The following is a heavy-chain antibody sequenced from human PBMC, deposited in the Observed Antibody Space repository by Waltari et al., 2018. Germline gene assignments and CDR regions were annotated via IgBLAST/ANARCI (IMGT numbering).Heavy chain of an antibody. CDR2: IRDRGNGYRT. J-gene: IGHJ4*02. D-gene: IGHD3-22*01. CDR1: GFTFSNYY. CDR3: AKPYGSNYLFDS. Sequence: EVRLVESGGGLVQPGGFLRLSCAASGFTFSNYYLHWVRQAQGKGLEWIGLIRDRGNGYRTEYGAAVKGRFTISRDDSTNTLHLQMSNLKTEDSAVYYCAKPYGSNYLFDSWGQGVLVTVSS. V-gene: IGHV3-72*01.